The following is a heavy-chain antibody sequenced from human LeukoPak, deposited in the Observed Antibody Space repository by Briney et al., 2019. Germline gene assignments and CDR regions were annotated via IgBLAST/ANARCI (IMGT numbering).Heavy chain of an antibody. J-gene: IGHJ6*02. V-gene: IGHV5-51*01. CDR1: GYSFTSYW. D-gene: IGHD6-13*01. Sequence: GESLKISCKGSGYSFTSYWIGWVRQMPGKGLEWMGIIYPGDSDTRYSPSFQGQVTISADKSISTAYLQWSSLKASDTAMYYCASGRYGSSPYYYYGMDVWGQGTTVTASS. CDR3: ASGRYGSSPYYYYGMDV. CDR2: IYPGDSDT.